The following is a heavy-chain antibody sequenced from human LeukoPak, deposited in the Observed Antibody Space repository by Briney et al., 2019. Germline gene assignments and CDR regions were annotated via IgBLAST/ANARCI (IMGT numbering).Heavy chain of an antibody. CDR2: IYPGDSDT. Sequence: GESLKISCKGSGYSFTTYWIGWVRQMPGKGLEWMGIIYPGDSDTKYSPSFQGQVTISADKSITTAYLQWSSLKASDTAMYYCARPGSSPSYDAFDIWGQGTMVTVSS. CDR1: GYSFTTYW. CDR3: ARPGSSPSYDAFDI. V-gene: IGHV5-51*01. J-gene: IGHJ3*02. D-gene: IGHD3-10*01.